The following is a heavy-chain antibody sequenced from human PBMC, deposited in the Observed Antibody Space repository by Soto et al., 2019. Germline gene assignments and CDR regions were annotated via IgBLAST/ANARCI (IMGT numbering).Heavy chain of an antibody. V-gene: IGHV3-21*01. CDR3: VIAVYTFTTPYYFDF. CDR2: ISTGSSII. J-gene: IGHJ4*01. Sequence: EVNLVETGGGLVKPGVSLRRSCAASGFALCTHSMHWVRQAPVKGLEWVSSISTGSSIIHYADSVKGRFTISRDNPKISLYLQMNSLRVEDTAVYYCVIAVYTFTTPYYFDFWGHGPLVRVSS. CDR1: GFALCTHS. D-gene: IGHD3-16*01.